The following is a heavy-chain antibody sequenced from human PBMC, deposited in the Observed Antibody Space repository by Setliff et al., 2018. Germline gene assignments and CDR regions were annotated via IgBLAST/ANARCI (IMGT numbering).Heavy chain of an antibody. CDR1: GFTFSSYS. CDR3: ARAHSSTLSVHDY. Sequence: GGSLRLSCAASGFTFSSYSMTWVRQAPGKGLEWVSMISGSAQTTYYADSVKGRFTISRDNAKNTLYLQMNSLRAEDTAVYYCARAHSSTLSVHDYWGQGTLVTVSS. D-gene: IGHD2-2*01. CDR2: ISGSAQTT. J-gene: IGHJ4*02. V-gene: IGHV3-48*04.